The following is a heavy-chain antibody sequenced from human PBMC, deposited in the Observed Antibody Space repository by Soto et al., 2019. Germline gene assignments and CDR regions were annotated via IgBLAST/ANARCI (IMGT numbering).Heavy chain of an antibody. CDR2: ISNDGSSE. CDR3: ANKARGSYFAY. CDR1: GFTFNKYG. J-gene: IGHJ4*02. Sequence: QVQLVESGGSVVQPGRSLRLSCAASGFTFNKYGMHWVRQAPGKGLEWVAAISNDGSSEYYADSVLGRFTISRDNPKNTLYLQMNTLKSEDTAVYSCANKARGSYFAYWGQGTLVTVSS. D-gene: IGHD3-16*01. V-gene: IGHV3-30*18.